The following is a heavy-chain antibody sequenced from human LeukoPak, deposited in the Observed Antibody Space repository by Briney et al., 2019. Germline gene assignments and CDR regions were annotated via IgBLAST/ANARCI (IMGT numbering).Heavy chain of an antibody. J-gene: IGHJ4*02. CDR1: GFTFSTYG. Sequence: GGSLRLSCAASGFTFSTYGMHWVRQAPGMGLEWVALIWYDGSNNYCADSVKGRFTISRDNSKNTLYLQMNSLRAEDTAVYYCARSAYGGNARNFDYWGQGTLVTVSS. D-gene: IGHD4-23*01. CDR2: IWYDGSNN. V-gene: IGHV3-33*01. CDR3: ARSAYGGNARNFDY.